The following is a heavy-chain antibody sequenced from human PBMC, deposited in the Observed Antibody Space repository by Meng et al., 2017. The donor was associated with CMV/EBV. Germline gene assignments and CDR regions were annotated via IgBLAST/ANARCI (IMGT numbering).Heavy chain of an antibody. J-gene: IGHJ6*02. Sequence: GGSLRLSCAASGFTFSDYYMSWIRQAPGKGLEWVSYISSSGSTIYYADSVKGRFTISRDNAKNSLYLQMNSLRAEDTAVYYCARDRSQYYGGDCYYPYYYYGMDVWGQGTTVTVSS. D-gene: IGHD2-21*01. CDR2: ISSSGSTI. V-gene: IGHV3-11*01. CDR3: ARDRSQYYGGDCYYPYYYYGMDV. CDR1: GFTFSDYY.